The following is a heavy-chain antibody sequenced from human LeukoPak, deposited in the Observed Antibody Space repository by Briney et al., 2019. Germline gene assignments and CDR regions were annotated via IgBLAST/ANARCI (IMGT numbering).Heavy chain of an antibody. CDR1: GYTFTAYY. CDR3: ARARVPIAVAGLYYFDY. J-gene: IGHJ4*02. CDR2: IKPDSGSS. D-gene: IGHD6-19*01. V-gene: IGHV1-2*02. Sequence: ASVKVSCKASGYTFTAYYIHWLRQAPGQGPEWRGWIKPDSGSSHYAQKFQGRVTMTRDTSSNSAYMDLTRLKSDDTAVYYCARARVPIAVAGLYYFDYWGQGALVTVSS.